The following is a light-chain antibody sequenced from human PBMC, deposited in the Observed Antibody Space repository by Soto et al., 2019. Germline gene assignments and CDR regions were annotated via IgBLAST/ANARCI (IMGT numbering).Light chain of an antibody. CDR1: SSNIGAGYD. J-gene: IGLJ2*01. V-gene: IGLV1-40*01. CDR2: GNN. Sequence: QSVLTQPPSVSGAPRQRVTISCTGSSSNIGAGYDVHWYQQLPGTAPKLLIYGNNNRPSGVPDRFSGSKSGTSASLAITGLQAEDEADYYCQSYDSSLNGVVFGGGTKLTVL. CDR3: QSYDSSLNGVV.